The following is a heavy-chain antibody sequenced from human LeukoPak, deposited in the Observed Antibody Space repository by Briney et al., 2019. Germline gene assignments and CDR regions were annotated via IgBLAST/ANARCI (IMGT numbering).Heavy chain of an antibody. CDR1: GFTFSSYW. CDR3: ARERMVRGVINYYYGMDV. CDR2: IKQDGSEK. J-gene: IGHJ6*04. D-gene: IGHD3-10*01. Sequence: GGSLRLSCAASGFTFSSYWMSWVRQAPGKGLEWVANIKQDGSEKYYVDSVKGRFTISRDNAKNSLYLQMNSLRAEDTAVYYCARERMVRGVINYYYGMDVWGKGTTVTVSS. V-gene: IGHV3-7*03.